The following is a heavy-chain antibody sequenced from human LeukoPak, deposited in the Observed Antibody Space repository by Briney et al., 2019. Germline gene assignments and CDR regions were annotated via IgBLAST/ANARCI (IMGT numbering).Heavy chain of an antibody. J-gene: IGHJ4*02. CDR3: ARGPLGIAAA. V-gene: IGHV4-59*12. CDR2: IYYSGST. CDR1: GGSISNYY. Sequence: KASETLSLTCTVSGGSISNYYWSWIRQPPGKGLEWIGYIYYSGSTNYNPSLKSRVTISVDTSKNQFSLKLSSVTAADTAVYYCARGPLGIAAAWGQGTLVTVSS. D-gene: IGHD6-25*01.